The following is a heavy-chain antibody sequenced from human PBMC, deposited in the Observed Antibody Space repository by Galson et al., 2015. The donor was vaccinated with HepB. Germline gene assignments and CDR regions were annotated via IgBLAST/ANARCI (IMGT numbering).Heavy chain of an antibody. J-gene: IGHJ6*02. CDR3: ARADGSYFNYYYYGMDV. CDR2: ISAYNGNT. V-gene: IGHV1-18*04. CDR1: GYTFTSYG. Sequence: SVKVSCKASGYTFTSYGISWVRQAPGQGLEWMGWISAYNGNTNYAQKLQGRVTMTTDTSTSTAYMELRSLRSDDTAVYYCARADGSYFNYYYYGMDVWGQGTTVTVSS. D-gene: IGHD1-26*01.